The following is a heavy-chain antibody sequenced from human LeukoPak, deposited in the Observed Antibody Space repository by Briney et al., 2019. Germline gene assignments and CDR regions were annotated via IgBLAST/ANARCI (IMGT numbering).Heavy chain of an antibody. CDR2: ISSSGSTI. Sequence: GGSLRLSCAASGFTFSDYYMSWIRQAPGKGLEWVSHISSSGSTIYYADSVKGRFTISRDNAKNSLYLQMNSLRAEDTAVYYCARDSSSSWYDPYYFDYWGQGTLVTVSS. V-gene: IGHV3-11*01. D-gene: IGHD6-13*01. CDR3: ARDSSSSWYDPYYFDY. J-gene: IGHJ4*02. CDR1: GFTFSDYY.